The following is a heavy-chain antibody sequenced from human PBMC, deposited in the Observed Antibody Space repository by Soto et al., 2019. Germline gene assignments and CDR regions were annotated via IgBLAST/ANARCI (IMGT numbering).Heavy chain of an antibody. CDR3: ASGIVGGLILWFDS. CDR2: INPGGGAT. D-gene: IGHD1-26*01. CDR1: GYIFTNFY. V-gene: IGHV1-46*01. J-gene: IGHJ5*01. Sequence: QVQLVQSGAEVKNPGASVKVSCKASGYIFTNFYIYWVRQAPGQGLEYIGIINPGGGATDNAQKIQCIVTKSRDTSTSTVYMELSSLIYDDTAVYYCASGIVGGLILWFDSWGQGTLGAVSS.